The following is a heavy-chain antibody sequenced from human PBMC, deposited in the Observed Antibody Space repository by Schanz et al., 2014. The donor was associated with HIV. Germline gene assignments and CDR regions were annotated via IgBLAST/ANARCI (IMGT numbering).Heavy chain of an antibody. CDR2: INPYNSKT. CDR1: GFTFTSFA. D-gene: IGHD5-12*01. J-gene: IGHJ4*02. V-gene: IGHV1-18*01. CDR3: ARGAAEMATMTPWRY. Sequence: QVQLVQSGSEVKKDGASVKVSCKTSGFTFTSFALSWVRQAPGQGLEWLGWINPYNSKTIYAKKFQGRVIMTTDTSTDTAYMDLRSLRSDDTAVYYCARGAAEMATMTPWRYWGQGTLVTVSS.